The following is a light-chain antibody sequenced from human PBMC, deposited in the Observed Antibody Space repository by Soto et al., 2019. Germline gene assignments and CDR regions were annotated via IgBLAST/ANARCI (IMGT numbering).Light chain of an antibody. CDR3: QQYNSYPPYT. J-gene: IGKJ2*01. CDR1: QSISSW. V-gene: IGKV1-5*03. Sequence: DLPMTQSPSTLSASVGDRVTITCRASQSISSWLAWYQQKPGKAPKLLIYKASSLESGVPSRFSGSGSGTEFTLTISSLQPDDFATYYCQQYNSYPPYTFGQGTKLEIK. CDR2: KAS.